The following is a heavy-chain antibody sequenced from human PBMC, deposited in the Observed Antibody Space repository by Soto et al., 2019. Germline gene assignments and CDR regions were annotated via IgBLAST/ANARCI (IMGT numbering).Heavy chain of an antibody. V-gene: IGHV4-59*01. J-gene: IGHJ6*02. CDR3: ARDYYGSGSYYTHYYYYGMDV. Sequence: SETLSLTCTVSGGSISSYYWSWIRQPPGKGLEWIGYIYYSGSTNYNPSLKSRVTISVDTSKNQFSLKLSSVTAADTAVYYCARDYYGSGSYYTHYYYYGMDVWGQGTTVTVSS. CDR2: IYYSGST. D-gene: IGHD3-10*01. CDR1: GGSISSYY.